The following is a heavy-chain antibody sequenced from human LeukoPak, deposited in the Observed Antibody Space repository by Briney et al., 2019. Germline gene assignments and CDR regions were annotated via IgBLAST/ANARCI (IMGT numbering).Heavy chain of an antibody. D-gene: IGHD3-10*01. Sequence: SETLSLTCTVSGGSIRSGGYYWSWIRQHPGKGLEWIGYIYYSGSTYYNPSLKSRVTISVDTSKNQFSLKLSSVTAADTAVYYCARARDYYGSGSYCFDPWGQGTLVTVSS. CDR3: ARARDYYGSGSYCFDP. V-gene: IGHV4-31*03. CDR2: IYYSGST. J-gene: IGHJ5*02. CDR1: GGSIRSGGYY.